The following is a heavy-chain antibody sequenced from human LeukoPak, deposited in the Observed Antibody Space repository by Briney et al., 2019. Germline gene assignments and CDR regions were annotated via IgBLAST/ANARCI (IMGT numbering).Heavy chain of an antibody. CDR2: INTDGSSP. J-gene: IGHJ4*02. V-gene: IGHV3-74*01. CDR1: GFTFSAYW. CDR3: ARVWFGYFFQ. D-gene: IGHD3-10*01. Sequence: GGSLRLSCAASGFTFSAYWMHWVRQAPGKGLVWVSRINTDGSSPTYAASVKGRFTISKDNSNNTVYLQMNSVRVEDTAVYYCARVWFGYFFQWGQGALVTVSS.